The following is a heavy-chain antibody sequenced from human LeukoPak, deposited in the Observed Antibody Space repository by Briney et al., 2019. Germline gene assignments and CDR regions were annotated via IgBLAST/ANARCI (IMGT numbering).Heavy chain of an antibody. CDR2: INSDGGIT. CDR3: ASGITAEESVAIDY. J-gene: IGHJ4*02. CDR1: GFTFSIHW. Sequence: GGSLRHSCAVSGFTFSIHWMYWVRQAPGKGLVFVSRINSDGGITKYADSVKGRFTIARDNAKNMLYLEMNSLRVDDTAVYYCASGITAEESVAIDYWGQGTVVTVSS. V-gene: IGHV3-74*03. D-gene: IGHD1-14*01.